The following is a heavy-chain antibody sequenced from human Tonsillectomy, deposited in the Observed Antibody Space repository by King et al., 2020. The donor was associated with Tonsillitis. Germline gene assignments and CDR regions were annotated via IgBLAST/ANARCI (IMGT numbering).Heavy chain of an antibody. CDR1: GGSISSNNYY. V-gene: IGHV4-39*07. J-gene: IGHJ4*02. D-gene: IGHD3-10*01. Sequence: QLQESGPGLVKTSETLSLTCTVAGGSISSNNYYWGWIRQPPGKGLEWIGSVNYSGSTYYNPSLKSRVTISVDTSKNQFSLKLSSVTAADPAVYYCARQHPRWFGELFPAMLDYGGKGTRVTVSS. CDR3: ARQHPRWFGELFPAMLDY. CDR2: VNYSGST.